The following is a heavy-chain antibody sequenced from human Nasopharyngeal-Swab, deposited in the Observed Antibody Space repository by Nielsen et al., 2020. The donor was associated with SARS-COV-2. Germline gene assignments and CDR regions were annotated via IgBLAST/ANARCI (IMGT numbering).Heavy chain of an antibody. D-gene: IGHD4-17*01. CDR2: INHSGST. J-gene: IGHJ4*02. V-gene: IGHV4-34*01. CDR1: GGSFSGYY. Sequence: SETLSLTCAVYGGSFSGYYWSWIRQPPGKGLEWIGEINHSGSTNYNPSLKSGGTISVDTSKNQFSLKLSSVTAADTAVYYCARAYGDYHYWGQGTLVTVSS. CDR3: ARAYGDYHY.